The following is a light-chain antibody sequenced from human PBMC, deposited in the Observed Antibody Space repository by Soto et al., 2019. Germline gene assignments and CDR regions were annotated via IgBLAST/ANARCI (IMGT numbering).Light chain of an antibody. J-gene: IGKJ2*01. CDR1: ESVRTN. V-gene: IGKV3-15*01. Sequence: IVMTQSPVTLSVSPGERVTLSCRASESVRTNLAWFQQKPGQTPRLLIFGASTRATGIPTRFTGSGSETEFTLTINSLQSEDLAVYYCQQYYKWPAYTFGQGTKLEI. CDR3: QQYYKWPAYT. CDR2: GAS.